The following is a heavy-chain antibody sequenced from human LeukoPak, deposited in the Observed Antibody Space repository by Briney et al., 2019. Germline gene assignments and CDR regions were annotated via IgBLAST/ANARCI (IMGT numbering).Heavy chain of an antibody. J-gene: IGHJ4*02. D-gene: IGHD3-10*01. CDR3: ARGPGGYFDF. CDR2: IYDSRTS. CDR1: GGSISSGHYY. Sequence: PSQTLSLTCTVSGGSISSGHYYWSWIRQPPGKGLEWIGYIYDSRTSYYNPSLTSRVTISVDTSKNQFSLKLSSVTAADTAVYYCARGPGGYFDFWGQGTLVTVSS. V-gene: IGHV4-30-4*08.